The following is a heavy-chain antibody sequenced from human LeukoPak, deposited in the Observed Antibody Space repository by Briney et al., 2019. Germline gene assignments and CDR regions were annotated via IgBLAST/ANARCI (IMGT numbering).Heavy chain of an antibody. D-gene: IGHD7-27*01. J-gene: IGHJ4*02. CDR3: AKDLTLWGFGYFDY. CDR1: GFTFSSYS. V-gene: IGHV3-21*04. Sequence: PGGSLRLSCAASGFTFSSYSMNWVRQAPGKGLEWVSSISSSSSYIYYADSVKGRFTISRDNSKNTLYLQMNSLRAEDTAVYYCAKDLTLWGFGYFDYWGQGTLVTVSS. CDR2: ISSSSSYI.